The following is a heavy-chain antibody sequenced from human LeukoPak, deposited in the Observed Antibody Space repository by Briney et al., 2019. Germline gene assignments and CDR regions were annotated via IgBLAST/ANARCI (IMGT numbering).Heavy chain of an antibody. CDR1: GYSFTSYW. J-gene: IGHJ3*02. Sequence: HGESLKISCKGSGYSFTSYWISWVRQMPGKGLEWMGRIDPSDSYTNYSPSFQGHVTISADKSISTAYLQWSSLKASDTAMYYCAGAYYYDSSGYHDASDIWGQGTMVTVSS. CDR3: AGAYYYDSSGYHDASDI. V-gene: IGHV5-10-1*01. CDR2: IDPSDSYT. D-gene: IGHD3-22*01.